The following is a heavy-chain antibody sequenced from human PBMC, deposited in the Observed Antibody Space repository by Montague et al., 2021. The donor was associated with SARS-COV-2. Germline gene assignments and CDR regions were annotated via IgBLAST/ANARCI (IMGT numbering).Heavy chain of an antibody. Sequence: SETLSLTCTVSGGSISSSSYYWGWIRQPPGKGLEWIGSIYYSGSTYYNPSLKSRVTISVDTSKNQFSLKLSSVTAADTAVYCATGVADSSVYYYVPDSYYGIDFWGQGTTVTVSS. CDR2: IYYSGST. D-gene: IGHD3-22*01. CDR3: ATGVADSSVYYYVPDSYYGIDF. CDR1: GGSISSSSYY. V-gene: IGHV4-39*01. J-gene: IGHJ6*02.